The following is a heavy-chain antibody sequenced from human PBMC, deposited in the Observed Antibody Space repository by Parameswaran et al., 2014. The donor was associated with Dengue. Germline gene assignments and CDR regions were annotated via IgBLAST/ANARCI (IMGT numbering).Heavy chain of an antibody. CDR3: ARDSRVVVVAAGSWFDP. D-gene: IGHD2-15*01. V-gene: IGHV1-18*01. CDR2: ISAYNGNT. Sequence: WVRQAPGQGLEWMGWISAYNGNTNYAQKLQGRVTMTTDTSTSTAYMELRSLRSDDTAVYYCARDSRVVVVAAGSWFDPWGQGTLVTVSS. J-gene: IGHJ5*02.